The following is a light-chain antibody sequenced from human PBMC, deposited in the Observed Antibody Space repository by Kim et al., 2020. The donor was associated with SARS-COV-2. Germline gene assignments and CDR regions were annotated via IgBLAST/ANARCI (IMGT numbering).Light chain of an antibody. CDR1: SANIGAGYD. V-gene: IGLV1-40*03. J-gene: IGLJ2*01. CDR3: QAYDSSLSRSV. Sequence: QRVTISGSGSSANIGAGYDVNWYQQVPGRGPKVLFFHNTNRPSGVPDRFSGSKSGASDYLVITGLQAEDEADIYCQAYDSSLSRSVFGGGTKLTVL. CDR2: HNT.